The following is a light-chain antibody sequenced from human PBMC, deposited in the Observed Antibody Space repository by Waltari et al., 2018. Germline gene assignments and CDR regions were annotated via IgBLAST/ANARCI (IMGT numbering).Light chain of an antibody. CDR1: QSISTY. Sequence: EIVLTQSPDTLSLSPGERATLSCRASQSISTYLACYQQRPGQAPRLLIYDAANRATGIPARFSGSGSVTDFTLTISSLEPEDFAVYYCQQRSNWWTFGQGTKVEIK. V-gene: IGKV3-11*01. CDR3: QQRSNWWT. J-gene: IGKJ1*01. CDR2: DAA.